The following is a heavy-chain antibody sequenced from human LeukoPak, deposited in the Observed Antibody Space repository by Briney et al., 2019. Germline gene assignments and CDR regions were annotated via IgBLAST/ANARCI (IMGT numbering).Heavy chain of an antibody. CDR3: AKDTHSSGWYDRAFDY. J-gene: IGHJ4*02. V-gene: IGHV3-30*02. D-gene: IGHD6-19*01. Sequence: GASLRLSCAASGFTFSSYGMHWVRQAPGKGLEWVAFIRYDGSNKYYADSVKGRFTISRDNSKNTLYLQMNSLRAEDTAVYYCAKDTHSSGWYDRAFDYWGQGTLVTVSS. CDR2: IRYDGSNK. CDR1: GFTFSSYG.